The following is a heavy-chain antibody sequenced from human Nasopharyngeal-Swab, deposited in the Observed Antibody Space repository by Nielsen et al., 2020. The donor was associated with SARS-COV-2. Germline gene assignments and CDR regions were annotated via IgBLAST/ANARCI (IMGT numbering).Heavy chain of an antibody. CDR1: GGSFSGYY. CDR2: INHSGST. V-gene: IGHV4-34*01. D-gene: IGHD6-13*01. CDR3: ARGFRSSSWYKGNWFDP. J-gene: IGHJ5*02. Sequence: SEPLSLTCAVYGGSFSGYYWSWIRQPPGKGMEWIGEINHSGSTNYNPSLKSRVTISVDTSKNQFSLKLSSVTAADTAVYYCARGFRSSSWYKGNWFDPWGQGTLVTVSS.